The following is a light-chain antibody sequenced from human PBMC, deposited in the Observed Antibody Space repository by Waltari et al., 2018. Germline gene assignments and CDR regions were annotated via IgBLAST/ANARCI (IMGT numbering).Light chain of an antibody. J-gene: IGLJ1*01. CDR2: EVS. V-gene: IGLV2-8*01. CDR3: SSYAGNNIYV. Sequence: QSALTQPPSASGSPGQSVTIPCTGTSSDVGGYNYVSWYQQHPGKAPKLMISEVSKRPSGVPDRFSGSKSGNTASLTVSGLQAEDEADYYCSSYAGNNIYVFGAGTKVTVL. CDR1: SSDVGGYNY.